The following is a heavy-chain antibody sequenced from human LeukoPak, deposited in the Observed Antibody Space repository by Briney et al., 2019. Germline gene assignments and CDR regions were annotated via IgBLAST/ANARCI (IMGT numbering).Heavy chain of an antibody. J-gene: IGHJ4*02. CDR2: IYYSGST. D-gene: IGHD3-22*01. Sequence: PSETLSLTCTVSGGSISSYYWSWIRQPPGKGPEWIGYIYYSGSTNYNPSLKSRVTISVDTSKNQFSLKLSSVTAADTAVYYCARVLRPDYYDSSGFDYWGQGTLVTVSS. V-gene: IGHV4-59*01. CDR1: GGSISSYY. CDR3: ARVLRPDYYDSSGFDY.